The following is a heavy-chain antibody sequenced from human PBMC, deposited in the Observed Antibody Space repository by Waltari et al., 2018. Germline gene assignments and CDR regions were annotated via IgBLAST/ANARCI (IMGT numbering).Heavy chain of an antibody. Sequence: QVQLQQWGAGLLKPSETLSLTCAVYGGSFSGYYWSWIRQPPGKGLEWIGEINHSGSTNYNPSRKSRVTISVDTSKNQFSLKLSSVTAADTAVYYCARGSEWFRAFDIWGQGTMVTVSS. J-gene: IGHJ3*02. D-gene: IGHD3-3*01. CDR2: INHSGST. CDR3: ARGSEWFRAFDI. CDR1: GGSFSGYY. V-gene: IGHV4-34*01.